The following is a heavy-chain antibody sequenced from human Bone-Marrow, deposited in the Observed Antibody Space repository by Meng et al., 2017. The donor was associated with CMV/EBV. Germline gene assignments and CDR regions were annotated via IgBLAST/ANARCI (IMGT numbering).Heavy chain of an antibody. CDR3: ARVSKDYPHYYCDGMDV. CDR1: GYSISSGYY. D-gene: IGHD3-16*01. Sequence: SETLSLTCTVSGYSISSGYYWGWIRQPPGKGLEWIAFIYYTGSTYYNPSLKSRVTIVVDTSKNQFSLKLNSVTAADTAVYYCARVSKDYPHYYCDGMDVWGQGTTVTVSS. V-gene: IGHV4-38-2*02. CDR2: IYYTGST. J-gene: IGHJ6*02.